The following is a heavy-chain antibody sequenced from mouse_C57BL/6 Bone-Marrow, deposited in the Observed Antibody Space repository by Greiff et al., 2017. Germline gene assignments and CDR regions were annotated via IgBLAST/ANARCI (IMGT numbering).Heavy chain of an antibody. V-gene: IGHV5-4*03. CDR2: ISDGGSYT. CDR3: NFYYAMDY. CDR1: GFTFSSYA. J-gene: IGHJ4*01. Sequence: EVNVVESGGGLVKPGGSLKLSCAASGFTFSSYAMSWVRQTPEKRLEWVATISDGGSYTYYPDNVKGRFTISRDNAKNNLYLQMSHLKSEDTAMYYCNFYYAMDYWGQGTSVTVSS.